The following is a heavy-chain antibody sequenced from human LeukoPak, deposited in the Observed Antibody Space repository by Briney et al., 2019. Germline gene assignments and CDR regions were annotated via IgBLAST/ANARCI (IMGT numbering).Heavy chain of an antibody. V-gene: IGHV4-59*08. J-gene: IGHJ3*02. CDR3: ARRGLSSSSWSLTFDI. D-gene: IGHD6-13*01. CDR2: IYYSGST. Sequence: SETLSLTCTVSGGSISSYYWTWIRQPPGKGLEWIGYIYYSGSTNYNPSLKSRVTISVDTSKNQFSLKLSSVTAADTAVYYCARRGLSSSSWSLTFDIWGQGTMVTVSS. CDR1: GGSISSYY.